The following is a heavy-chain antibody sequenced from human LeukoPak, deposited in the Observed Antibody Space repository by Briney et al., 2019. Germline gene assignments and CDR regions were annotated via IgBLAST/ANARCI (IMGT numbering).Heavy chain of an antibody. Sequence: GASVKVSCKASGYTFTSYDINWVRQATGQGLEWMGWMNPNSGNTGYAQKFQGRVTMTRNTSISTAYMELSSLRSEDTAVYYCARGKGGPQQPDYTLGTWGQGTLVTVSS. CDR2: MNPNSGNT. CDR1: GYTFTSYD. D-gene: IGHD6-13*01. CDR3: ARGKGGPQQPDYTLGT. J-gene: IGHJ4*02. V-gene: IGHV1-8*01.